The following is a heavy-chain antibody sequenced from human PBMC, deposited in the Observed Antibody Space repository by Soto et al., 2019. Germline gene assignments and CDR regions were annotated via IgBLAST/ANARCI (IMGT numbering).Heavy chain of an antibody. CDR3: ARDLVVRGVSNPSRYYYYGMDV. CDR2: INHSGST. V-gene: IGHV4-34*01. CDR1: GGSFSGYY. Sequence: SETLSLTCAVYGGSFSGYYWTWIRQPPGTGLEWIGEINHSGSTNYNPSLKSRVTISVDTSKNQFSLKLTSVTAADTAVYYCARDLVVRGVSNPSRYYYYGMDVWGQGTTVTVSS. D-gene: IGHD3-10*01. J-gene: IGHJ6*02.